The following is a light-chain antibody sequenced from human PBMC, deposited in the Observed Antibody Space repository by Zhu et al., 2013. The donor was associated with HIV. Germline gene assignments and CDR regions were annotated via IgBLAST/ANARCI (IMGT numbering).Light chain of an antibody. CDR2: AAS. J-gene: IGKJ3*01. CDR1: QGISTY. CDR3: HHVNDNPA. V-gene: IGKV1-8*01. Sequence: AIRMTQSPSSLSASIGDRVTITCRASQGISTYLAWYQQRPGKVPKLLIYAASTLQDGVPSRFAGRGSGTEFTLTITGLQPEDFATYYCHHVNDNPAFGPGTTVDFK.